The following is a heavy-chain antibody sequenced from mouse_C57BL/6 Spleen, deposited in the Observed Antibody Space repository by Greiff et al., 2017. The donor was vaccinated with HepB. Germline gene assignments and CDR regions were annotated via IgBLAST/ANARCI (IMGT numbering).Heavy chain of an antibody. D-gene: IGHD2-4*01. Sequence: QVQLQQSGAELVKPGASVKMSCKASGYTFTSYWITWVKQRPGQGLEWIGDIYPGSGSTNYNEKFKSKATLTVDTSSSTAYMQLSSLTSEDSAVYYCARVYYDYDGGYFDYWGQGTTLTVSS. CDR1: GYTFTSYW. CDR3: ARVYYDYDGGYFDY. J-gene: IGHJ2*01. V-gene: IGHV1-55*01. CDR2: IYPGSGST.